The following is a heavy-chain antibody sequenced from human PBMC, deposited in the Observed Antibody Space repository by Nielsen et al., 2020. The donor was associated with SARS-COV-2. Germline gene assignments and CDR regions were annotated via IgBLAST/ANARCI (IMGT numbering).Heavy chain of an antibody. CDR1: GFTFDDYA. CDR3: AKERGYSYGPKGYYYYYGMDV. V-gene: IGHV3-9*01. J-gene: IGHJ6*02. CDR2: ISWNSGSI. D-gene: IGHD5-18*01. Sequence: GGSLRLSCAASGFTFDDYAMHWVRQAPGKGLEWVSGISWNSGSIGYADSVKGRFTISRDNAKNSLYLQMNSLRAEDTAVYYCAKERGYSYGPKGYYYYYGMDVWGQGTTVTVSS.